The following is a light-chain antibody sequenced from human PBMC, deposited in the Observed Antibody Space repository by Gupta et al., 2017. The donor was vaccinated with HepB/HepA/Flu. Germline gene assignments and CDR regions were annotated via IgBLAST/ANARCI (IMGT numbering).Light chain of an antibody. CDR1: QSVSSSY. CDR2: GAS. V-gene: IGKV3-20*01. J-gene: IGKJ1*01. CDR3: QQYGSSPGT. Sequence: VLTQPPATLFLSPGERATLSCRASQSVSSSYLAWYQQKPGQAPRLLIYGASTRGTGIPDRFSGSGSGTDFTLTISRLEPEDFAVYYCQQYGSSPGTFGQGTKVEIK.